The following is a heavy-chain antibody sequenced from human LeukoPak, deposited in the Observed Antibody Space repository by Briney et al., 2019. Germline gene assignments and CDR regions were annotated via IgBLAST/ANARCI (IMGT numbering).Heavy chain of an antibody. D-gene: IGHD3-3*01. CDR3: AKVSGGEDDFWSDFSQDKWFDP. CDR2: IGGSGDRV. CDR1: GFTFKSYA. Sequence: GGSLRLSCEASGFTFKSYAMSWVREPPGKGLEWVSAIGGSGDRVYYADSVKGRFTISRDTSKETLFLQMNGLRVEDTAVYYCAKVSGGEDDFWSDFSQDKWFDPWGQGTLVTVSS. J-gene: IGHJ5*02. V-gene: IGHV3-23*01.